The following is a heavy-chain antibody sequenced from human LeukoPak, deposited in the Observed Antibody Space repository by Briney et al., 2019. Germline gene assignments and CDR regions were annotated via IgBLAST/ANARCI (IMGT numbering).Heavy chain of an antibody. D-gene: IGHD3-10*01. CDR1: GGSFSGYY. CDR2: VNHRGSA. V-gene: IGHV4-34*01. J-gene: IGHJ4*02. CDR3: ARGLYYGSGSYGY. Sequence: PSETLSLTCAVYGGSFSGYYWSWIRRPPGKGLECIGEVNHRGSANYNPSLKSRVTISVDTSNNQFSLKLSSVTAADTAMYYCARGLYYGSGSYGYWGQGTLVTVSS.